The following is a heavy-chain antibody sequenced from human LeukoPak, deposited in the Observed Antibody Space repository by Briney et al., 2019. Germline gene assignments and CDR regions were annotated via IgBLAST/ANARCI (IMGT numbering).Heavy chain of an antibody. CDR1: GGSISSYY. V-gene: IGHV4-4*09. J-gene: IGHJ4*02. CDR3: ARLVDSSGYYSLPPQYFDY. CDR2: IYTSGST. D-gene: IGHD3-22*01. Sequence: SETLSLTCTVSGGSISSYYWSWIRQPPGKGLEWIGYIYTSGSTNYNPSLKGRVTISVDTSKNQFSLKLSSVTAADTAVYYCARLVDSSGYYSLPPQYFDYWGQGTLVTVSS.